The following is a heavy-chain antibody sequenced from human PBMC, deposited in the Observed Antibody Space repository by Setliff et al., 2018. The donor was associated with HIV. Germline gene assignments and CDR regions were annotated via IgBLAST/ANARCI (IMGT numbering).Heavy chain of an antibody. D-gene: IGHD3-22*01. J-gene: IGHJ4*02. CDR2: INPKSDGT. V-gene: IGHV1-2*04. CDR3: ARGMDYYDTSGYYQYYFYY. CDR1: GYSFTDYY. Sequence: ASVKVSCKASGYSFTDYYIHWVRQAPGQGLEWMGWINPKSDGTNYAQKFQVWITMTRDTSISTAYMELSRLRSDDTAVYYCARGMDYYDTSGYYQYYFYYWGQGTLVTVSS.